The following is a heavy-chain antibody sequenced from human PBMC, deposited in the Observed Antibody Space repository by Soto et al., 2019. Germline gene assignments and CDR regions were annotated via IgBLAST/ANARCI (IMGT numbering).Heavy chain of an antibody. V-gene: IGHV3-23*01. Sequence: GGSLRLSCAASGFTFSSYAMSWVRQAPGKGLEWVSAISGSGGSTYYADSVKGRFTISRENSKNTLYLQMNSLRAEDTAVYYCAKDRLYRSSSLDYWGQGTLVTVSS. CDR1: GFTFSSYA. CDR3: AKDRLYRSSSLDY. J-gene: IGHJ4*02. D-gene: IGHD6-6*01. CDR2: ISGSGGST.